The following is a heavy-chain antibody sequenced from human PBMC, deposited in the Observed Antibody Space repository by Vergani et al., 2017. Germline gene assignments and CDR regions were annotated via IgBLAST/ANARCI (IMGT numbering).Heavy chain of an antibody. CDR3: ARGRIAAAGTFWFDP. V-gene: IGHV1-8*01. CDR1: GYTFTSYD. Sequence: QLVQSGPEVKKPGTSVKVSCKASGYTFTSYDINWVRQATGQGLEWMGWMNPNSGNTGYAQKFQGRVTMTRNTSISTAYMELSSLRSEDTAVYYCARGRIAAAGTFWFDPWGQGTLVTVSS. J-gene: IGHJ5*02. D-gene: IGHD6-13*01. CDR2: MNPNSGNT.